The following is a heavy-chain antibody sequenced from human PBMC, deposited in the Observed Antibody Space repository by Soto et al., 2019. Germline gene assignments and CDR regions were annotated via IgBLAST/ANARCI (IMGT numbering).Heavy chain of an antibody. V-gene: IGHV4-31*03. Sequence: TPDTLSLTSTFSGGSLSSVGYYWSWIRQHPGKGLEWIGYIYYSGSTYYNPSLKSRVTISVDTSKNQFSLKLSSVTAADTAVYYCARTQGYWGQGTLVTVAS. J-gene: IGHJ4*02. CDR3: ARTQGY. CDR1: GGSLSSVGYY. CDR2: IYYSGST.